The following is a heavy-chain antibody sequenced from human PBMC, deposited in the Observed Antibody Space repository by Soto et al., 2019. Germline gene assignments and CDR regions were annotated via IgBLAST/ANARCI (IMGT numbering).Heavy chain of an antibody. CDR3: ARERNLDCADISGFYYYYYGMDV. Sequence: NPSGTLSLTCTVSGVSISTSGYYWSWIRQHPGKGLEWIGNVYHSGSTDYNPSLRSRVTISVDTSKNHFSLKLSSVTAADTAVYYCARERNLDCADISGFYYYYYGMDVWGPGTTVTVS. V-gene: IGHV4-31*03. D-gene: IGHD3-22*01. CDR2: VYHSGST. CDR1: GVSISTSGYY. J-gene: IGHJ6*02.